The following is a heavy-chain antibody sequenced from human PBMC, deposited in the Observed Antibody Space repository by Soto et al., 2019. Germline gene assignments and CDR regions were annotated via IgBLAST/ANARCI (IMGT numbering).Heavy chain of an antibody. V-gene: IGHV1-46*01. CDR1: GYTFTSYY. D-gene: IGHD5-12*01. J-gene: IGHJ3*02. CDR3: ARVEMATIKGNAFDI. CDR2: NNPSGGST. Sequence: QVQLVQSGAEVKKPGASVKVSCKASGYTFTSYYMYWVRQAPGQGLEWMGINNPSGGSTSYAQKFQGRVTMTRDTSTSTVYMELSSLRSEDTAVYYCARVEMATIKGNAFDIWGQGTMVTVSS.